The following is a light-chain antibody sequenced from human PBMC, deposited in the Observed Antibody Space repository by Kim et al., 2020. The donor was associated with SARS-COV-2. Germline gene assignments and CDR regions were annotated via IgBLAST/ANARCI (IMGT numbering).Light chain of an antibody. V-gene: IGLV3-21*01. CDR3: QVWESSSGHPYV. CDR2: YDS. CDR1: NIGSKS. J-gene: IGLJ1*01. Sequence: KTDRITCGGNNIGSKSVHWYQQKPGQAPVLVIYYDSDRPSGIPERFSGSNSGNTATLTISRVEAGDEADYYCQVWESSSGHPYVFGTGTKVTVL.